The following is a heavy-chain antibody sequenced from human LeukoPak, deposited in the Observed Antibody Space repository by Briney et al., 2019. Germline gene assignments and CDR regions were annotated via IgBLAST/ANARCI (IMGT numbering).Heavy chain of an antibody. CDR2: VSDNGGST. Sequence: GGSLRLSCVASGFTFSTYAMHWVRQAPGKGLDYVSAVSDNGGSTYYANSVKGRFTISRDNSKNTLYLQMGSLRPEDTAVYYCAKDAIGQYRPYYFDCWGQGTLVTVSS. CDR3: AKDAIGQYRPYYFDC. J-gene: IGHJ4*02. V-gene: IGHV3-64*01. CDR1: GFTFSTYA. D-gene: IGHD3-16*02.